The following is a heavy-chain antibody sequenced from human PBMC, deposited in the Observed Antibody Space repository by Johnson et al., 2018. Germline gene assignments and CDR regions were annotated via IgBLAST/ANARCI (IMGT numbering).Heavy chain of an antibody. V-gene: IGHV3-7*01. CDR1: GFIFSNYW. D-gene: IGHD3-16*01. CDR3: ARPPGRRLVI. CDR2: INEDGSGK. Sequence: VQLVESGGGLVQPGESLRLSCAASGFIFSNYWMTWVRQAPGKGLEWVANINEDGSGKQYVDSVKGRFTISRDNAKDSLYLQLNSLRVEDTGIYYCARPPGRRLVIWGQCTMLTVS. J-gene: IGHJ3*02.